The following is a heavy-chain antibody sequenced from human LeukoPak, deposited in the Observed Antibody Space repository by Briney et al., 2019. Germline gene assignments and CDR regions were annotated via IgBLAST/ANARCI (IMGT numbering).Heavy chain of an antibody. CDR3: VSFYETN. Sequence: GGSLRLSCAVSGLTFNNYAMSWVRQAPGKGLVWVSHVNSDGSWTSHADSVKGRFTISKDNAKNTVYLQMNNLRTEDTAVYYCVSFYETNWGRGTLVTVSS. D-gene: IGHD2-2*01. CDR1: GLTFNNYA. J-gene: IGHJ4*02. V-gene: IGHV3-74*01. CDR2: VNSDGSWT.